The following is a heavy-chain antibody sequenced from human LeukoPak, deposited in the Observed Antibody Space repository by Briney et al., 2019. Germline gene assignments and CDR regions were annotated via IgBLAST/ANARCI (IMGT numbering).Heavy chain of an antibody. V-gene: IGHV4-34*01. CDR2: INHSGST. CDR3: ARINVDTAMVFPQYFDY. Sequence: SETLSLTCAVYGGSFSGYYWSWIRQPPGKGLEWIGEINHSGSTNYNPSLKSRVTISVDTSKNQFSLKLSSVTAADTAVYYCARINVDTAMVFPQYFDYWGQGTLVTVSS. CDR1: GGSFSGYY. J-gene: IGHJ4*02. D-gene: IGHD5-18*01.